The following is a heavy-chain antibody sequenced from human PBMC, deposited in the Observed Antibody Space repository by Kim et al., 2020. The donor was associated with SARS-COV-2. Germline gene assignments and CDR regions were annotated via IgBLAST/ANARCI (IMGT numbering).Heavy chain of an antibody. CDR2: INPSGGST. J-gene: IGHJ6*02. CDR1: GYTFTSYY. Sequence: ASVKVSCKASGYTFTSYYMHWVRQAPGQGLEWMGIINPSGGSTSYAQKFQGRVTMTRDTSTSTVYMELSSLRSEDTAVYYCARDHLPTVTSWGYYYYGMDVWGQGTTVTVSS. CDR3: ARDHLPTVTSWGYYYYGMDV. V-gene: IGHV1-46*01. D-gene: IGHD4-17*01.